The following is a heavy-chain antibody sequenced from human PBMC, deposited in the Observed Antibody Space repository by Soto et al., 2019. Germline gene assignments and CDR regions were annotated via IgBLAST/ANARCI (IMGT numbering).Heavy chain of an antibody. J-gene: IGHJ6*02. D-gene: IGHD6-13*01. CDR2: ISSSSSYT. CDR3: ARGQCIAAAGSNYYYGMDV. V-gene: IGHV3-11*06. Sequence: GGSLRLSCAASGFTFSDYYMSWIRQAPGKGLEWVSYISSSSSYTNYADSVKGRFTISRDNAKNSLYLQMNSLRAEDTAVYYCARGQCIAAAGSNYYYGMDVWAQGTTVTVSS. CDR1: GFTFSDYY.